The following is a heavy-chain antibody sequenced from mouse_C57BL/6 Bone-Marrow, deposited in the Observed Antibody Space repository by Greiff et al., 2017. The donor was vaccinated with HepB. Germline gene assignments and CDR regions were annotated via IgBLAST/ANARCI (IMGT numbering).Heavy chain of an antibody. CDR1: GYAFSSSW. CDR2: LYPGDGDT. CDR3: ARAYYFDY. J-gene: IGHJ2*01. V-gene: IGHV1-82*01. Sequence: VQLQQSGPELVKPGASVKISCKASGYAFSSSWMNWVKQRPGKGLEWIGRLYPGDGDTNYNGKFKGKATLTADKSSSTAYMQLSSLTSEDSAVYFCARAYYFDYWGQGTTLTVSS.